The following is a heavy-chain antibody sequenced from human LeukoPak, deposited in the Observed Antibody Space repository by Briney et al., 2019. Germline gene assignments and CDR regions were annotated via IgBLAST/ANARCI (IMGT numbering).Heavy chain of an antibody. V-gene: IGHV4-4*07. CDR2: IYTSGST. Sequence: SETLSLTCTVSGGSISSYYWSWIRQPAGKGLEWIGRIYTSGSTNYNPSLKSRVTISLDTSRNQFSLRLSSVTAADTAMYYCARVAEAAAGSEYFQHWGQGTLVTVSS. J-gene: IGHJ1*01. D-gene: IGHD6-13*01. CDR1: GGSISSYY. CDR3: ARVAEAAAGSEYFQH.